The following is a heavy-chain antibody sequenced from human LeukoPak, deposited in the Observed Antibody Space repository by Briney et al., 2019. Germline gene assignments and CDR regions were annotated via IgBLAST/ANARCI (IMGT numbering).Heavy chain of an antibody. CDR2: FYYSGST. CDR1: GGSFSTYY. CDR3: ARGVAGRIRTTRLFDY. V-gene: IGHV4-59*01. D-gene: IGHD6-19*01. J-gene: IGHJ4*02. Sequence: SETLSLTCTVTGGSFSTYYWSWIRQPPGRGLKWIGHFYYSGSTNYNPSLKSRVTISVDTSRNQFSLKLTSVTAADTAVYYCARGVAGRIRTTRLFDYWGQGTLVTVSS.